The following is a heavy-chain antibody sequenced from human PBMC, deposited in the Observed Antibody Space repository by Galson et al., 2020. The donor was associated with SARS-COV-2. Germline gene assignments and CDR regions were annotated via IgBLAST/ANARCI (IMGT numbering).Heavy chain of an antibody. CDR3: ARGDYDYVWGSCRYYYYGMDV. J-gene: IGHJ6*02. Sequence: GGSLRLSCAASGFTFSSYDMHWVRQATGKGLEWVSAIGTAGDTYYPGSVKGRFTISRENAKNSLYLQMNSLRAGDTAVYYCARGDYDYVWGSCRYYYYGMDVWGQGTTVTVSS. CDR2: IGTAGDT. V-gene: IGHV3-13*01. CDR1: GFTFSSYD. D-gene: IGHD3-16*02.